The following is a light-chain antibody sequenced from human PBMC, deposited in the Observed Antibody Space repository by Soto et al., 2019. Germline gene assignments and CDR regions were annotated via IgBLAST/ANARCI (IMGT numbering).Light chain of an antibody. CDR3: QQTYTTPEIT. V-gene: IGKV1-39*01. Sequence: DMQMTQPPSSLSASVGDRVTITCRASQSISISLNWYQLKPGKAPNLLMYGASYLKSGVPTRFSGSGSGIDFTLTISSLQPEDFATYYCQQTYTTPEITFGQGTRLEIK. CDR1: QSISIS. CDR2: GAS. J-gene: IGKJ5*01.